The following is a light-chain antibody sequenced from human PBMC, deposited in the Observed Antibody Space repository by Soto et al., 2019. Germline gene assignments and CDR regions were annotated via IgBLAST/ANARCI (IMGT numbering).Light chain of an antibody. V-gene: IGKV3-11*01. CDR1: QRVSRY. Sequence: EIVLTQSPATLSLSPGDIATLSCRASQRVSRYLAWYQQKPGQPPRLLIYDASNRSTGIPARFGGSGSGTDFTLTISSLEPEDFAVYYCQQRSNWPRTFGQRTKLEIK. J-gene: IGKJ2*01. CDR2: DAS. CDR3: QQRSNWPRT.